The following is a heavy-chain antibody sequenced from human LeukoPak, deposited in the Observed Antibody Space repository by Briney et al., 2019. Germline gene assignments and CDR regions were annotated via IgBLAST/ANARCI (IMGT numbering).Heavy chain of an antibody. D-gene: IGHD3-10*01. V-gene: IGHV1-69*13. J-gene: IGHJ4*02. CDR1: GGTFSSYA. CDR2: IIPIFGTA. CDR3: ARDNGPGSYPYYFDY. Sequence: GASMKVSCKASGGTFSSYAISWVRQAPGQGLEWMGGIIPIFGTANYAQKFQGRVTITADESTSTAYMELSSLRSEDTAVYYCARDNGPGSYPYYFDYWGQGTLVTVSS.